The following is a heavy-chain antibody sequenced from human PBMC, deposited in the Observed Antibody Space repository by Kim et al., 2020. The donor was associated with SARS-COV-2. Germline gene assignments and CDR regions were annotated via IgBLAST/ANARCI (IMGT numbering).Heavy chain of an antibody. J-gene: IGHJ5*01. CDR1: GFTFSSYG. Sequence: GGSRRLSCAASGFTFSSYGMHWVRQAPGKGLEWVAVIWYDGSNKYYADSVKGRLTISRDNSKNTLYLQMNSLIAEDTAVYYCAREEDYYDSSGVGSSWF. CDR2: IWYDGSNK. V-gene: IGHV3-33*01. D-gene: IGHD3-22*01. CDR3: AREEDYYDSSGVGSSWF.